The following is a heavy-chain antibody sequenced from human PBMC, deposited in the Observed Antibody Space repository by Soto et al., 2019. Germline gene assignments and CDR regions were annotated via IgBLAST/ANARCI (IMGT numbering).Heavy chain of an antibody. J-gene: IGHJ6*02. CDR2: FDPEDGET. V-gene: IGHV1-24*01. CDR3: ATVRLWFGDGYYGMDV. Sequence: QVQLVQSGAEVKKPGASVKVSCKVSGYTLTELSMHWVRQAPGKGLEWMGGFDPEDGETIYAQKFQGRATMTXXTXTXXAYMELSSLRSEDTAVYYCATVRLWFGDGYYGMDVWGQGTTVTVSS. D-gene: IGHD3-10*01. CDR1: GYTLTELS.